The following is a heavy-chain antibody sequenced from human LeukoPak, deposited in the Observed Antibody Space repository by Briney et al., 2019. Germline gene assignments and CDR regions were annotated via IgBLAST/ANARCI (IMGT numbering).Heavy chain of an antibody. CDR2: IKSKTDGGTT. Sequence: NSGGSLRPSCAASGFTFSNAWMSWVRQAPGKGLEWVGRIKSKTDGGTTDYAAPVKGRFTISRDDSKNTLYLQMNSLKTEDTAVYYCTTGSEEGLLWFGELLRPSYYFDYWGQGTLVTVSS. CDR1: GFTFSNAW. CDR3: TTGSEEGLLWFGELLRPSYYFDY. D-gene: IGHD3-10*01. V-gene: IGHV3-15*01. J-gene: IGHJ4*02.